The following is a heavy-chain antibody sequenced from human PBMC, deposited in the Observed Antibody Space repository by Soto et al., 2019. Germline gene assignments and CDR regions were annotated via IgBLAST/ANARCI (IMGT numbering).Heavy chain of an antibody. J-gene: IGHJ6*03. Sequence: GGALKLSCAAFGFTFSCSAMHWVRRASGKGREWVGRIRSKGNNYATAYGASLKGRFTISRDDSKNTAYLQMNSLNTEDTAVYYCSRQASDFWSGKPQYYMDVWGKGTTVTVSS. V-gene: IGHV3-73*01. D-gene: IGHD3-3*01. CDR2: IRSKGNNYAT. CDR3: SRQASDFWSGKPQYYMDV. CDR1: GFTFSCSA.